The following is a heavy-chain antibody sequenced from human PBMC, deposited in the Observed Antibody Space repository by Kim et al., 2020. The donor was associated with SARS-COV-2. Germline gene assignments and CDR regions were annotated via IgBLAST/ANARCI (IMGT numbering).Heavy chain of an antibody. CDR3: ARDALLVRGVITGGHAFDI. Sequence: SETLSLTCTVSGGSISSYYWSWIRQPAGKGLEWIGRIYTSGSTNYNPSLKSRVTMSVDTSKNQFSLKLSSVTAADTAVYYCARDALLVRGVITGGHAFDIWDQGTMVTVSS. V-gene: IGHV4-4*07. D-gene: IGHD3-10*01. CDR2: IYTSGST. CDR1: GGSISSYY. J-gene: IGHJ3*02.